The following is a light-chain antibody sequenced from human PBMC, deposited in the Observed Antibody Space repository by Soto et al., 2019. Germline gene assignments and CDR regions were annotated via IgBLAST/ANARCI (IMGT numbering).Light chain of an antibody. CDR1: RNIGRW. V-gene: IGKV1-5*01. J-gene: IGKJ1*01. CDR2: GAS. Sequence: DIQMTQSPSTLSASLGDRVTITCRASRNIGRWLARYQQKPGRAPKLLISGASTLEPGVPSRFSGGGSGTEFTLTISNLQADDVATYYCQHYDTSWAFGPGTRVEVE. CDR3: QHYDTSWA.